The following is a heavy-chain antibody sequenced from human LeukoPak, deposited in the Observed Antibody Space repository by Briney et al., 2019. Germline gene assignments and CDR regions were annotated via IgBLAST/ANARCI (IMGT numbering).Heavy chain of an antibody. CDR3: ARPGIAVAGPIDY. D-gene: IGHD6-19*01. CDR2: IKQDGSEN. Sequence: GGSLRLPCAASGFTFSSYWMSWVRQAPGKGLEWVANIKQDGSENYYVDSVKGRFTISRDNAKNSLYLQMNSLRAEDTAVYYCARPGIAVAGPIDYWGQGTLVTVSS. V-gene: IGHV3-7*01. CDR1: GFTFSSYW. J-gene: IGHJ4*02.